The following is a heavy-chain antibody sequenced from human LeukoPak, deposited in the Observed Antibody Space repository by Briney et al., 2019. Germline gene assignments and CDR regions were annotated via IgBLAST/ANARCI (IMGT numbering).Heavy chain of an antibody. Sequence: ASAKVSCKASGYRFTDYYMHWVRQAPGEGLEWMGWVNPNNGATNYAQKFQGRVTMTRGTSINTVYMDLTGLRSDDSAIYYCARDYGEAATITAFRTYYYFDHWGQGTLVTVSS. CDR3: ARDYGEAATITAFRTYYYFDH. J-gene: IGHJ4*02. CDR2: VNPNNGAT. D-gene: IGHD5-24*01. CDR1: GYRFTDYY. V-gene: IGHV1-2*02.